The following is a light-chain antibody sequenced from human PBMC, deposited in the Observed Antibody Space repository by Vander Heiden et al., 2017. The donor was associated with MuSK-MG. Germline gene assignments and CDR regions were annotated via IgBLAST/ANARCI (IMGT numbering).Light chain of an antibody. CDR3: QSADSSGTPNWV. CDR2: KDS. Sequence: QTARITCSGDALPKQYAYWYQQKPGQAPVLVIYKDSERPSGSPERVSGSSSGTTVTLTISGVQAEDEADYYCQSADSSGTPNWVFGGGTKLTVL. J-gene: IGLJ3*02. CDR1: ALPKQY. V-gene: IGLV3-25*03.